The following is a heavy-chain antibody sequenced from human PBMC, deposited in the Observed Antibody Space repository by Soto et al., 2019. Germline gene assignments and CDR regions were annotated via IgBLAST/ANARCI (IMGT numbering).Heavy chain of an antibody. V-gene: IGHV3-30*03. J-gene: IGHJ4*02. CDR3: ACLPSGSPLDY. CDR2: ISYDGSNK. CDR1: GFTFSSYG. D-gene: IGHD3-10*01. Sequence: QVQLVESGGGVVQPGRSLRLSCAASGFTFSSYGMHWVRQAPGKGLEWVAVISYDGSNKYYADSVKGRYTISRDNSKNTLYLQMNSLRAEDTAVYYCACLPSGSPLDYWGQGTLVTVSS.